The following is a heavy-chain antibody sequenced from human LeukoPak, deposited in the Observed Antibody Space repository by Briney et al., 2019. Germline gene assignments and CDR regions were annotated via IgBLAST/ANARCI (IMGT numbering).Heavy chain of an antibody. Sequence: SVKVSCKASGGTFSGYSVIWVRQAPGQGLEWMGGTVPLKYAQKFQGRVTFTMDESTNTAFVEVSSLTSEDTALYFCARAPYGVYKGDSYAHYMDVWGKGTTVIVSS. CDR3: ARAPYGVYKGDSYAHYMDV. V-gene: IGHV1-69*05. J-gene: IGHJ6*03. D-gene: IGHD4/OR15-4a*01. CDR2: TVPL. CDR1: GGTFSGYS.